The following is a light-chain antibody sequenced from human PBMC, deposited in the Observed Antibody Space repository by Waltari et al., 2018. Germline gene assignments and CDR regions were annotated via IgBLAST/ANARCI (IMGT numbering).Light chain of an antibody. V-gene: IGKV1-5*03. CDR3: QHYNSYSPWT. CDR1: QSISDW. J-gene: IGKJ1*01. Sequence: DIQITQSPSTLSASVGDRVTITCRASQSISDWLAWYQQKPGKAPELLIYKTSTLESGVPSRFSGSGSETEFTLTITSLQPDDFASYFCQHYNSYSPWTFGQGTKVETK. CDR2: KTS.